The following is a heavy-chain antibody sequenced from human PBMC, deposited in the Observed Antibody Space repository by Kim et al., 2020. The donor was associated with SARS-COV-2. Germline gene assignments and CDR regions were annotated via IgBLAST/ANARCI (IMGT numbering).Heavy chain of an antibody. CDR2: ISYDRSNK. D-gene: IGHD3-22*01. Sequence: GGSLRLSCAASGFTFSSYAMHWVRQAPGKGLEWVAVISYDRSNKYYADSVKGRFTISRDNSKITLYLQMNSLRAEDTAVYYCARDSSRYYWFDYWGQGTLVTVSS. CDR3: ARDSSRYYWFDY. V-gene: IGHV3-30-3*01. J-gene: IGHJ4*02. CDR1: GFTFSSYA.